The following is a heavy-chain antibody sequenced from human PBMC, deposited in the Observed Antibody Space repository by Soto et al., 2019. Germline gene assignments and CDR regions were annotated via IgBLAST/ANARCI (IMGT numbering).Heavy chain of an antibody. CDR3: ASSYSRWYSGYDQPGTPYYFDY. V-gene: IGHV1-46*01. J-gene: IGHJ4*02. CDR1: GYTFTSYY. D-gene: IGHD5-12*01. CDR2: INPSGGST. Sequence: ASVKVSCKASGYTFTSYYMHWVRQAPGQGIERMGIINPSGGSTSYAQKLQGRVTMTMDTSTSTFYMELSSLRSEDTAVYYCASSYSRWYSGYDQPGTPYYFDYWGQGTLVTVSS.